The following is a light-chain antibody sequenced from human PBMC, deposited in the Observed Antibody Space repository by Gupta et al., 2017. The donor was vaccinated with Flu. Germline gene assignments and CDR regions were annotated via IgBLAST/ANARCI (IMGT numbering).Light chain of an antibody. V-gene: IGLV3-21*02. CDR2: DEF. CDR1: DIETKT. J-gene: IGLJ2*01. Sequence: APGQAASIVCGGNDIETKTVHWYKQMPGQAPVLVIYDEFHRPSGIPDRFSCSNAGNTATLTISRVEAGDEAGEHCQVWDGPRVHLVLGGGTRLTVL. CDR3: QVWDGPRVHLV.